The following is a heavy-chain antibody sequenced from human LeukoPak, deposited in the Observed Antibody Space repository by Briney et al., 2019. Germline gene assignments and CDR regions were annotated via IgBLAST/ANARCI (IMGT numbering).Heavy chain of an antibody. CDR2: INHSGST. Sequence: SETLSLTCTVSGGSISSSSYYWGWIRQPPGKGLEWIGEINHSGSTNYNPSLKSRVTISVDTSKNQFSLKLSSVTAADTAVYYCARVPFRGYCSGGSCCPRSGGDAFDIWGQGTMVTVSS. CDR1: GGSISSSSYY. D-gene: IGHD2-15*01. CDR3: ARVPFRGYCSGGSCCPRSGGDAFDI. V-gene: IGHV4-39*07. J-gene: IGHJ3*02.